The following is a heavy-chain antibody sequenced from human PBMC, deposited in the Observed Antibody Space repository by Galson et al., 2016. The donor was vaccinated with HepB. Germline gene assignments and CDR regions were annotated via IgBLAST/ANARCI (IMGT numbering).Heavy chain of an antibody. CDR1: GASISSTTNY. D-gene: IGHD2-15*01. CDR3: PRQRHTAASKFFDY. V-gene: IGHV4-39*01. CDR2: IYYNGSS. Sequence: ETLSLTCRVSGASISSTTNYWIWIRQPPGKGLEWIGSIYYNGSSFYNPSLKSRLTVSVDTSKNQFPLRLTSVTAADTAVYYCPRQRHTAASKFFDYWGQGILVTVSS. J-gene: IGHJ4*02.